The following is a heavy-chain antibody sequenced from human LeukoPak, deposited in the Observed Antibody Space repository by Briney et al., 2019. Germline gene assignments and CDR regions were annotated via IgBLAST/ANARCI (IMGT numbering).Heavy chain of an antibody. J-gene: IGHJ4*02. CDR1: GFTFSSYA. V-gene: IGHV3-21*01. Sequence: GGSLRLSCAASGFTFSSYAMSWVRQAPGKGLEWVSSISSSSSYIYYADSVKGRFTISRDNAKNSLYLQMNSLRAEDTAVYYCARDRLHPPYGGNSENYFDYWGQGTLVTVSS. D-gene: IGHD4-23*01. CDR3: ARDRLHPPYGGNSENYFDY. CDR2: ISSSSSYI.